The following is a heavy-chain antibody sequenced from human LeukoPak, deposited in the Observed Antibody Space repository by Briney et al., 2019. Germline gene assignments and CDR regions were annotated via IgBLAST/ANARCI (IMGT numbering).Heavy chain of an antibody. CDR3: AKQLGYCSDGSCYFPY. J-gene: IGHJ4*02. Sequence: GGSLRLSCAASGFTVSSNYMSWVRPAPGKGLEWVAVIYIGGSTYYPDSVPGRFTISRDNSKSTPCLQMNSLRAEYTAVYYCAKQLGYCSDGSCYFPYWGQGTLVTVSS. CDR1: GFTVSSNY. V-gene: IGHV3-53*01. D-gene: IGHD2-15*01. CDR2: IYIGGST.